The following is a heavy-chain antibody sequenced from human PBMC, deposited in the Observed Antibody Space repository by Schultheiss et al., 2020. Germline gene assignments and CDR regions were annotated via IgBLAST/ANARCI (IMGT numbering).Heavy chain of an antibody. CDR2: IYYSGST. J-gene: IGHJ4*02. D-gene: IGHD4-11*01. CDR3: ARGYSIIDY. Sequence: SETLSLTCAVSGGSISSSNWWSWVRQPPGKGLEWIGYIYYSGSTNYNPSLKSRVTISVDTSKNQFSLKLSSVTAADTAVYYCARGYSIIDYWGQGTLVTVSS. V-gene: IGHV4-4*02. CDR1: GGSISSSNW.